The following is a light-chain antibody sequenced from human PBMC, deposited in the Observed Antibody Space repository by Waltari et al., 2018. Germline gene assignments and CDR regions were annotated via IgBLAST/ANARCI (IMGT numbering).Light chain of an antibody. V-gene: IGKV3-20*01. CDR3: QQHNTSPWT. CDR2: SSS. J-gene: IGKJ1*01. CDR1: QSVGTNY. Sequence: EIVLTQSPGTLSLSPGERATLSCRASQSVGTNYLAWYQQKTGQAPRPLISSSSSRATDIPDRFSGSGSGTDFTLTISRLEPEDFAVYYCQQHNTSPWTFGQETKVEIK.